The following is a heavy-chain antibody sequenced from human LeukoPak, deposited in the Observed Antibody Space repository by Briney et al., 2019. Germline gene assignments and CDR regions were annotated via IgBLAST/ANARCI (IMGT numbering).Heavy chain of an antibody. Sequence: GGSLRLSCAASGFTFSSYEMHWVRQAPGKGLEWVSYISSSGSTIYYADSVKGRFTISRDNAKNSLYLQMNSLRAEDTAVYYCARDYGGSSPFDYWGQGTLVTVS. D-gene: IGHD4-23*01. CDR2: ISSSGSTI. CDR3: ARDYGGSSPFDY. CDR1: GFTFSSYE. V-gene: IGHV3-48*03. J-gene: IGHJ4*02.